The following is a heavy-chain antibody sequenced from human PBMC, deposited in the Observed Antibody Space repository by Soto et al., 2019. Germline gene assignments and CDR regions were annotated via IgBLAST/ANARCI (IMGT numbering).Heavy chain of an antibody. CDR2: ISDYNGNT. J-gene: IGHJ4*02. CDR1: GYTFTNNG. D-gene: IGHD3-16*02. CDR3: ASGGLHLGEVSSFDY. Sequence: QVQLVQSGAEVKKPGASVKLSCKASGYTFTNNGVSWVRQAPGQGLEWMGWISDYNGNTNYAQKLQDRVTMTKDTSTSTAYMELRSLRSDDTAVYYCASGGLHLGEVSSFDYWGQGTLVTVSS. V-gene: IGHV1-18*01.